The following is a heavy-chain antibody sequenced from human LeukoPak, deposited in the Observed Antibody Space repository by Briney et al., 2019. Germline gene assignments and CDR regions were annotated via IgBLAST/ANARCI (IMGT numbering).Heavy chain of an antibody. Sequence: GGSLRLSCAASGFTFNIYAMTWVRQAPGKGLEWVSAITDSTYFADSVKGRFTISRDSSKNRMYLQMNSLRVEDTAVYYCARYCSGGRCYSGLDPWGQGALVTVSS. D-gene: IGHD2-15*01. V-gene: IGHV3-23*01. CDR1: GFTFNIYA. J-gene: IGHJ5*02. CDR3: ARYCSGGRCYSGLDP. CDR2: ITDST.